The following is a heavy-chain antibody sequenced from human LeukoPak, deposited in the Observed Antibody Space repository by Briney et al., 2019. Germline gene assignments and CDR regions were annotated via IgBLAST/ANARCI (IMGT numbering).Heavy chain of an antibody. V-gene: IGHV3-48*02. D-gene: IGHD3-3*01. CDR2: ISSSSSTI. CDR1: GFTFSSYS. J-gene: IGHJ4*02. Sequence: GGSLRLSCAASGFTFSSYSMSWVRQAPGKGLEWVSYISSSSSTIYYADSVKGRFTISRDNAKNSLYLQMNSLRDEDTAVYYCARDFSYYDFWSGYSLGKGNFDYWGQGTLVTVSS. CDR3: ARDFSYYDFWSGYSLGKGNFDY.